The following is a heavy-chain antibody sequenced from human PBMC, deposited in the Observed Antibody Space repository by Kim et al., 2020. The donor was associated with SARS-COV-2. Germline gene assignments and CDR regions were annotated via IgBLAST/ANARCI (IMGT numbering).Heavy chain of an antibody. V-gene: IGHV4-38-2*02. CDR3: ARLIDILTGYYYFDY. CDR1: GYSISSGYY. Sequence: SETLSLTCTVSGYSISSGYYWGWIRQPPGKGLEWIGSIYHSGSTYYNPSLKSRVTISVDTSKNQFSLKLSSVTAADTAVYYCARLIDILTGYYYFDYWGQGTLVTVSS. J-gene: IGHJ4*02. CDR2: IYHSGST. D-gene: IGHD3-9*01.